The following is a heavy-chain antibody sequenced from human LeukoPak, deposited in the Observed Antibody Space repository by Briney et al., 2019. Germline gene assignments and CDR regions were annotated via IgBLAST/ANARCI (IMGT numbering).Heavy chain of an antibody. V-gene: IGHV1-18*01. CDR3: ARDRVGGDLTGVSLY. CDR1: GYPFDNFG. Sequence: ASVKVSCKSSGYPFDNFGLTWVRQAPGQGLEWMGWISAYNGNAHYAQKFRGRLTLTTETSTSTAYLELRSLKSDDTAVYYCARDRVGGDLTGVSLYWGQGTLVTVSS. D-gene: IGHD4-17*01. J-gene: IGHJ4*01. CDR2: ISAYNGNA.